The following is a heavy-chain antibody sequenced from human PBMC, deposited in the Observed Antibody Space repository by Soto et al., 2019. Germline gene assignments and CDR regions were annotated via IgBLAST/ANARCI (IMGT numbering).Heavy chain of an antibody. CDR1: GFSFNTYA. D-gene: IGHD6-19*01. J-gene: IGHJ4*02. CDR3: ARDPRIAVAGFDY. CDR2: ISSSSRTI. Sequence: EVQLVESGGDLVQPGGSLRLSCAASGFSFNTYAMNWVRQAPGKGLEWFAYISSSSRTIYYADSVKGRFTISRDNSKNSLYLQMNSLRAEDTAVDYCARDPRIAVAGFDYWGQGTLVTVSS. V-gene: IGHV3-48*01.